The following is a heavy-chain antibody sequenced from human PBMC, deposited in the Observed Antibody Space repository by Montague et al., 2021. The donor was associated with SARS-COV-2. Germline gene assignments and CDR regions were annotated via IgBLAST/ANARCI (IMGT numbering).Heavy chain of an antibody. CDR2: INHSGST. J-gene: IGHJ5*02. Sequence: SETLSLTCAVYGGSVSDYYWSWIRQPPGKGLEWIGEINHSGSTNYNPSLKSRVTTSVDTSKNQFSLKLTSVTAADTAVYYCARGPRITMIVVVITDIWFDPWSQGTLVTVSS. CDR1: GGSVSDYY. V-gene: IGHV4-34*01. CDR3: ARGPRITMIVVVITDIWFDP. D-gene: IGHD3-22*01.